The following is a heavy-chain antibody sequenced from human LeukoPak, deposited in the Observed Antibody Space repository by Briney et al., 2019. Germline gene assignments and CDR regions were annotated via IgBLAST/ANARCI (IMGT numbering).Heavy chain of an antibody. CDR1: GFTFSSHS. Sequence: TTGGSLRLSCAASGFTFSSHSMNWVRQAPGKGLEWVSSITSSSSYIFYADSVEGRFTISRDNAKNSLYLQMNSLRAEDTAVYYCARDLVVATGIPGYYYGMDVWGQGTTVTVSS. CDR2: ITSSSSYI. J-gene: IGHJ6*02. V-gene: IGHV3-21*01. CDR3: ARDLVVATGIPGYYYGMDV. D-gene: IGHD2-21*02.